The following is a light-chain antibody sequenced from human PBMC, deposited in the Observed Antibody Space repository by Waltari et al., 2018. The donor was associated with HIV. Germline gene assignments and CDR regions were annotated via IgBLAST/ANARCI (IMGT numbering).Light chain of an antibody. J-gene: IGLJ2*01. CDR3: QVWDSSSDHTRV. CDR2: DDS. CDR1: NIGSKS. V-gene: IGLV3-21*02. Sequence: SSVLTQPPTLSVAPGQTARMTCGGNNIGSKSVHWYQQKQGRAPVLVVYDDSDRPSGIPERFSGSNSGNTATLTISRVEAGDEADYYCQVWDSSSDHTRVFGGGTKLTVL.